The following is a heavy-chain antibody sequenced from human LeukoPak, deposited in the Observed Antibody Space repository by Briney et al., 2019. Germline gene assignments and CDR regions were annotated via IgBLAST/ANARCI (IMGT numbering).Heavy chain of an antibody. Sequence: SVKVSCKASGGTFSSYAISWVRQAPGQGLEWMGGIIPIFGTANYAQKFQGRVTITADKSTSTAYMELSSLRSEDTAVYYCARDGGIVGATTYWGQGTLVTVSS. D-gene: IGHD1-26*01. CDR2: IIPIFGTA. V-gene: IGHV1-69*06. J-gene: IGHJ4*02. CDR1: GGTFSSYA. CDR3: ARDGGIVGATTY.